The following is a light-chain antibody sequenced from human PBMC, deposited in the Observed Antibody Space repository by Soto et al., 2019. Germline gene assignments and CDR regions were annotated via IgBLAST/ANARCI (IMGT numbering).Light chain of an antibody. CDR2: AAS. Sequence: DIQMTQSPSSLSASVGDRVTITCRASQTISSFLNWYQQKPGKAPKLLIYAASSLQSGVPSRFSGSGSGTDFTLTISRLQPEDFATYYCQYSYNTLAAFGPGTKVDIK. CDR3: QYSYNTLAA. CDR1: QTISSF. J-gene: IGKJ3*01. V-gene: IGKV1-39*01.